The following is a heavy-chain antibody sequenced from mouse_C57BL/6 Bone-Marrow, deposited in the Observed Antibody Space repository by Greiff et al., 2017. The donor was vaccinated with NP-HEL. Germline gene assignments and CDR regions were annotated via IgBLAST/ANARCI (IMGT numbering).Heavy chain of an antibody. CDR2: INPSSGYT. J-gene: IGHJ3*01. V-gene: IGHV1-7*01. Sequence: QVQLQQSGAELAKPGASVKLSCKASGYTFTSYWMHWVKQRPGQGLEWIGYINPSSGYTKYNQKFKDKATLNADKSSSTAYMQLSSLTYEDSAVYYCARDYYSNYGFAYWGQGTLVTVSA. CDR3: ARDYYSNYGFAY. D-gene: IGHD2-5*01. CDR1: GYTFTSYW.